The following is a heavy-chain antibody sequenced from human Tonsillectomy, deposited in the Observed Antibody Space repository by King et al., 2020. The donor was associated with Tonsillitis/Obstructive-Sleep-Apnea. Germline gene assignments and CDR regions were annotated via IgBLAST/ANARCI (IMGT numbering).Heavy chain of an antibody. Sequence: VHLVESGGVLVQPGGSLRLSCAASGFTLSSYAMSWVRQAPGTGLEWVSASGGSGGSTYYADSVKGRFTISRDNSKNTLYLQMNSLRAEDTAVYYCAKGPETYYDFWSGYYSKMYYFDYWGQGTLVTVSS. CDR2: SGGSGGST. J-gene: IGHJ4*02. CDR1: GFTLSSYA. V-gene: IGHV3-23*04. CDR3: AKGPETYYDFWSGYYSKMYYFDY. D-gene: IGHD3-3*01.